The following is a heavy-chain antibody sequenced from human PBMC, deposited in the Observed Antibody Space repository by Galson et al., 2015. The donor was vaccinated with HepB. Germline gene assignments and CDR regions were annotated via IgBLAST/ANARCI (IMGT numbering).Heavy chain of an antibody. CDR2: VSFDGSNK. J-gene: IGHJ4*02. D-gene: IGHD6-13*01. CDR1: GFTFSSYA. CDR3: ARGVPDYSSSWEPYVILDY. V-gene: IGHV3-30*14. Sequence: SLRLSCAASGFTFSSYAMHWVRQAPGKGLEWVAVVSFDGSNKYYADSVKGRFTISRDNSKNTLYLQMNSLRAEDTAVYYCARGVPDYSSSWEPYVILDYWGQGTLVTVSS.